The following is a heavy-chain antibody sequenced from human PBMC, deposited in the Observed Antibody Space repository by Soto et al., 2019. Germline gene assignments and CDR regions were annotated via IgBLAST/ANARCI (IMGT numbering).Heavy chain of an antibody. Sequence: QVQLQESGPGLVKPSQTLSLTCTVSGGSISSGGYYWSWIRQHPGKGLEWIGYIYYSGSTYYNPSRKSRVTISVDTSKNQFSLKLSSVTAADTAVYYCARGYPTGYSGYDDPYYFDYWGQGTLVTVSS. CDR3: ARGYPTGYSGYDDPYYFDY. CDR1: GGSISSGGYY. V-gene: IGHV4-31*03. D-gene: IGHD5-12*01. CDR2: IYYSGST. J-gene: IGHJ4*02.